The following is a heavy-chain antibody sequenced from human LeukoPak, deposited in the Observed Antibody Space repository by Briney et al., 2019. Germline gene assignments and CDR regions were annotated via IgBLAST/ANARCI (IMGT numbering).Heavy chain of an antibody. Sequence: GGSLRLSCTTSGFTFGDYAMSWVRQAPGKGLEWVSLIRSKAYGATTEYAASVKGRFTISRDDSKSIAYLQMNSLKTEDTAVYYCTTVSVWGSYRYTSTYWGQGTLVTVSS. CDR2: IRSKAYGATT. V-gene: IGHV3-49*04. CDR3: TTVSVWGSYRYTSTY. D-gene: IGHD3-16*02. CDR1: GFTFGDYA. J-gene: IGHJ4*02.